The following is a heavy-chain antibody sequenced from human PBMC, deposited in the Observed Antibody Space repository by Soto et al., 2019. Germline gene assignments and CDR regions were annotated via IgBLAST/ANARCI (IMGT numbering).Heavy chain of an antibody. CDR2: IYYSGST. J-gene: IGHJ4*02. V-gene: IGHV4-31*03. Sequence: TLSLTCTVSGGSISSGGYYWSWIRQHPGKGLEWIGYIYYSGSTYYNPSLKSRVTTSVDTSKNQFSLKLSSVTAADTAVYYCARSHTTVTTFDYWGQGTLVTVSS. D-gene: IGHD4-17*01. CDR1: GGSISSGGYY. CDR3: ARSHTTVTTFDY.